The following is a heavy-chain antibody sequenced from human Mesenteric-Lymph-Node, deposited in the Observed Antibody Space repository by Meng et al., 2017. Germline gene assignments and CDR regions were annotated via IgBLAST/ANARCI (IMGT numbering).Heavy chain of an antibody. CDR2: ISGSGGST. CDR1: GFTFSSYA. V-gene: IGHV3-23*01. D-gene: IGHD3-3*01. J-gene: IGHJ4*02. CDR3: AKDRILGGVPTPLHRRRTISDY. Sequence: GESLKISCAASGFTFSSYAMSWVGQAPGKGLEWVSAISGSGGSTYYADSVKGRFTISRDNSKNALYLQMNSLRAEDTAVYYCAKDRILGGVPTPLHRRRTISDYWGQGTRVTVSS.